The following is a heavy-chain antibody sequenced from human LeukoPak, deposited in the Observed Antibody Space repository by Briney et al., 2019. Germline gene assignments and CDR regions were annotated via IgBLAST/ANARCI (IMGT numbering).Heavy chain of an antibody. Sequence: GGSLRLSCAASGFTFSSYSMAWVRQAPGKGLEWVSSISSSSSYIYYADSVKGRFTISRDNAENSLYLQMSSLRAEDSAVYYCARESCSSTSCYYYMDVWGKGTTVTVSS. CDR2: ISSSSSYI. CDR1: GFTFSSYS. V-gene: IGHV3-21*01. CDR3: ARESCSSTSCYYYMDV. D-gene: IGHD2-2*01. J-gene: IGHJ6*03.